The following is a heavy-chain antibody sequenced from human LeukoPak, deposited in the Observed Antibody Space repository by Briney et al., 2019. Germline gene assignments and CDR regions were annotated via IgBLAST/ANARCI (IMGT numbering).Heavy chain of an antibody. CDR3: ARDHGDGYSYYFDY. Sequence: GGSLRLSCAASGFTFSSYWMSWVRQAPGKGLEWVANIKQDGSEKYYVDSVKGRFTISRDNAKNSLYLQMNSLRAEDTAVYYCARDHGDGYSYYFDYWGQGTLVTVSS. CDR2: IKQDGSEK. CDR1: GFTFSSYW. J-gene: IGHJ4*02. V-gene: IGHV3-7*01. D-gene: IGHD5-24*01.